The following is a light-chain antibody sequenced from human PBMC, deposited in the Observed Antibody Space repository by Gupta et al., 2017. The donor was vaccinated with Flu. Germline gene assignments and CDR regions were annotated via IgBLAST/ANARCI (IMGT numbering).Light chain of an antibody. CDR2: VGS. Sequence: SYSMTITSLVHQNVYNHLDWYLQKPGKSPQLLIYVGSSRPSGVPYRFSGSGSGTDFTLKINRVEPEDVGIYYCMQALQTPFTFGQGTKLE. CDR1: TSLVHQNVYNH. V-gene: IGKV2-28*01. CDR3: MQALQTPFT. J-gene: IGKJ2*01.